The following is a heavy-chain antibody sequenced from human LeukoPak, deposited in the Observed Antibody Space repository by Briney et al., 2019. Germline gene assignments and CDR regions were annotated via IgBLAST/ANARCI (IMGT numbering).Heavy chain of an antibody. J-gene: IGHJ3*02. V-gene: IGHV3-21*01. CDR3: ARVGHGAFDI. CDR1: GFTFSSYS. Sequence: PGGSLGLSCAASGFTFSSYSMNWVRQAPGKGLEWVSSISSSSSYIYYADSVKGRFTISRDNAKNSLYPQMNSLRAEDTAVYYCARVGHGAFDIWGQGTMVTVSS. CDR2: ISSSSSYI.